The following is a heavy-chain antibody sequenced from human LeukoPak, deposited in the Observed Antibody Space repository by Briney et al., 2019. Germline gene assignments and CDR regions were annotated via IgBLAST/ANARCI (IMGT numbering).Heavy chain of an antibody. V-gene: IGHV4-34*01. J-gene: IGHJ4*02. CDR3: TRAVAGHPD. CDR2: INHSGYT. CDR1: GVPFSNYY. Sequence: PSETLSLTCGVSGVPFSNYYWIWVRQSPTQGLEWIGEINHSGYTNYNPFLNSRVTMSIDTSKNQFSLKLTSVTAADAGVYYCTRAVAGHPDWGQGTLVTVSS. D-gene: IGHD6-19*01.